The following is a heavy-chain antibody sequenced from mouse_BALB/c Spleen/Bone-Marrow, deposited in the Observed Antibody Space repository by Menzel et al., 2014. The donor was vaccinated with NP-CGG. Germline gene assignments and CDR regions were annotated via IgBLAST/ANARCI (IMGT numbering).Heavy chain of an antibody. J-gene: IGHJ4*01. CDR3: ARGGKIYYAMDY. V-gene: IGHV5-15*02. CDR1: GFTFSDYG. CDR2: ISNLAYSI. Sequence: EVMLVESGGGLVQPGGSLKLSCAASGFTFSDYGMAWVRQAPGKGPEWVAFISNLAYSIYYADTVTGRFTISRENAKNTLYLKMSSLRSEDTAMYYCARGGKIYYAMDYWGQGTSVTVSS.